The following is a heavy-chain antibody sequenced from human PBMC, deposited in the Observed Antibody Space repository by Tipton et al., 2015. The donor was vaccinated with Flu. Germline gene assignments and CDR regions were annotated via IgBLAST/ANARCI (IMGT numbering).Heavy chain of an antibody. CDR2: IKQDGSEK. V-gene: IGHV3-7*01. CDR3: ARSSYSSSWFFDY. D-gene: IGHD6-13*01. CDR1: GFSFSSYW. J-gene: IGHJ4*02. Sequence: SLRLSCAASGFSFSSYWMNWVRQAPGKGLEWVAKIKQDGSEKYCVDSVKGRFTISRDNAKNSLYLQMNSLRAEDTAVYFCARSSYSSSWFFDYWGQGTLVTVS.